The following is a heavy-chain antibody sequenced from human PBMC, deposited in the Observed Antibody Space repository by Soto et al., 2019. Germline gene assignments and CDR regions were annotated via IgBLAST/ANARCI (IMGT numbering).Heavy chain of an antibody. CDR1: GYSSTSYW. J-gene: IGHJ6*03. D-gene: IGHD3-10*01. V-gene: IGHV5-51*01. Sequence: VESLKISCKGSGYSSTSYWIGWVRQMPGKGLEWMGIIYPGDSDTRYSPSFQGQVTISADKSISIAYLQWSSLKAADTALYYCARHYVVRGVRYYYYMDVWGKGTTVTSP. CDR2: IYPGDSDT. CDR3: ARHYVVRGVRYYYYMDV.